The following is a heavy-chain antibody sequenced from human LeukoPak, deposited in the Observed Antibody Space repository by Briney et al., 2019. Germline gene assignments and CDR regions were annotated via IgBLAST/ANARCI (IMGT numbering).Heavy chain of an antibody. CDR1: GGSFSGYY. D-gene: IGHD3-22*01. Sequence: SETLSLTCAVYGGSFSGYYWSWIRQPPGKGLEWIGEINHSGSTSYNPPLKSRVTISVDTSKNQFSLKLSSVTAADTAVYYCASDSISMNAFDAWGQGTLVTVSS. V-gene: IGHV4-34*01. CDR2: INHSGST. J-gene: IGHJ3*01. CDR3: ASDSISMNAFDA.